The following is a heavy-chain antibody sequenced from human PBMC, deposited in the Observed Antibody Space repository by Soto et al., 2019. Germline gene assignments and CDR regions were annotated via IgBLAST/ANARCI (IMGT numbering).Heavy chain of an antibody. CDR2: ILTKAEGGTI. CDR1: AFTFSDAW. D-gene: IGHD3-10*01. CDR3: AREKWFGYYYYYGMDV. V-gene: IGHV3-15*01. J-gene: IGHJ6*02. Sequence: EVHLVESGGGLVKPGGSLRLSCIGSAFTFSDAWMTWVRKAPGKGLEWVGRILTKAEGGTIDYAAPVKGRFTISRDNSKNTLYLQMNSLRAEDTAVYYCAREKWFGYYYYYGMDVWGQGTTVTVSS.